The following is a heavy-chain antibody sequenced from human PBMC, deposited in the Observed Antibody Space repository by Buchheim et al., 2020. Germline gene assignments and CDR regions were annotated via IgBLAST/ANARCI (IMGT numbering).Heavy chain of an antibody. J-gene: IGHJ4*02. V-gene: IGHV4-4*02. D-gene: IGHD1-14*01. CDR1: SGSIGSGNW. CDR2: IYHTGNT. CDR3: ARRNTQGLYFDY. Sequence: QVQLQESGPGLVKPSGTLSPTCAVSSGSIGSGNWWSWVRQPPGKGLEWIGYIYHTGNTYYNPSLKSRIAMSIDKSRNQFSLNLSSVTAADTAVYYCARRNTQGLYFDYWGQGTL.